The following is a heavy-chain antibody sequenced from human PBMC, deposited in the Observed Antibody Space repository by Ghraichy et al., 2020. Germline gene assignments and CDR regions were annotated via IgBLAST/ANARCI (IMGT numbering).Heavy chain of an antibody. V-gene: IGHV3-7*01. Sequence: GGSLRLSCAASGFTFSSYWMSWVRQAPGKGLEWVANIKQDGSEKYYVDSVKGRFTISRDNAKNSLYLQMNSLRAEDTAVYYCARNMVRGVMTPLYYFDYWGQGTLVTVSS. D-gene: IGHD3-10*01. CDR1: GFTFSSYW. CDR2: IKQDGSEK. CDR3: ARNMVRGVMTPLYYFDY. J-gene: IGHJ4*02.